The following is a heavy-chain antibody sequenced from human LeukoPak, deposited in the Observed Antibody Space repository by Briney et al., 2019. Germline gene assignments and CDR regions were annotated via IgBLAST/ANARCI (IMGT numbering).Heavy chain of an antibody. D-gene: IGHD3-10*01. V-gene: IGHV4-59*12. J-gene: IGHJ4*02. CDR2: IYYSGST. CDR3: ARLGDSAAGSGSYYKTQLRHFDY. Sequence: SETLSLTCTVSVGSISSYYWRCIRQPSGRGLECIGYIYYSGSTNYNPSLKSRVTISVATSKSQFTLKLSSVTAADTAVYYCARLGDSAAGSGSYYKTQLRHFDYWGQGTLVTVSS. CDR1: VGSISSYY.